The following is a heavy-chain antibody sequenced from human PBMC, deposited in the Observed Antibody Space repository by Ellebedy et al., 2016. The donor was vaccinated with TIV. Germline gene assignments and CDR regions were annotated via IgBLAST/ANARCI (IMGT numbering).Heavy chain of an antibody. CDR1: GFIFSTYA. D-gene: IGHD1-14*01. CDR3: ARDGMKYRFDY. V-gene: IGHV3-23*01. Sequence: GGSLRLSXAASGFIFSTYAISWVRQAPEKGLEWVSGISGSGESTYYADSVKGRFTVSRDNFENTLYLQMNSLRAEDTAVYYCARDGMKYRFDYWGQGTLVTVSS. J-gene: IGHJ4*02. CDR2: ISGSGEST.